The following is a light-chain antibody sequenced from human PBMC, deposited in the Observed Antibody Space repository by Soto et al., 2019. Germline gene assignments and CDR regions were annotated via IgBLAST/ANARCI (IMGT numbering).Light chain of an antibody. CDR1: SSNIGAGYD. CDR2: DNN. CDR3: QSYDSSLSGSRV. V-gene: IGLV1-40*01. Sequence: QSVLTQPPSVSGAPGQRVTISCTGSSSNIGAGYDVHWYQQLPGTAPKLLIHDNNNRPSGVPDRFSGSKSGTSASLAITGLQAEDEADYYCQSYDSSLSGSRVFGGGTKVTVL. J-gene: IGLJ2*01.